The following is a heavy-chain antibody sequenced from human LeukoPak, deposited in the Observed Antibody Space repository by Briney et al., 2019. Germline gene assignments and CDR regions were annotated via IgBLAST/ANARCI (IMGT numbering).Heavy chain of an antibody. D-gene: IGHD2-15*01. CDR1: GFTFSSYN. J-gene: IGHJ4*02. CDR3: ARAYCSGGGCYPFDY. CDR2: ISSSS. V-gene: IGHV3-21*01. Sequence: GGSLRLSCAASGFTFSSYNMNWVRQAPGMGLGWVSSISSSSNYAASVQGRFTISRDNAKNSLYLQMNSLRAEDTAVYYCARAYCSGGGCYPFDYWGQGTLVTVSS.